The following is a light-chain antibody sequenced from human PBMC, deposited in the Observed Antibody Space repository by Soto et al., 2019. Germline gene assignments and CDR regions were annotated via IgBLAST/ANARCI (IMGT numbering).Light chain of an antibody. J-gene: IGKJ5*01. V-gene: IGKV3-11*01. CDR3: QQRSNWIT. Sequence: IVLTQSPATLSLSPVERATLSCRASQSVSSYLAWYQQKPGQAPRLLIYDASNRATGITARFSVSGSCTDFTLTISSLEPEDFAVYYCQQRSNWITFGQGTRLEIK. CDR2: DAS. CDR1: QSVSSY.